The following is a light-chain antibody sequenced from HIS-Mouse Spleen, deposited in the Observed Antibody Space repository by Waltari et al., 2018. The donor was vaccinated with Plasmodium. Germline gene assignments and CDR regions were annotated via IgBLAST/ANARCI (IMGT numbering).Light chain of an antibody. V-gene: IGLV2-23*01. J-gene: IGLJ2*01. CDR1: SSDLGSYNL. Sequence: QSALPQPASVSASPGQPITISCTGTSSDLGSYNLVAWYQQHPGKAPKRIIYEGSKRPSGVSNRFSGSKSGNTASLTISGLQAEDEADYYCCSYAGSSTWMVFGGGTKLTVL. CDR2: EGS. CDR3: CSYAGSSTWMV.